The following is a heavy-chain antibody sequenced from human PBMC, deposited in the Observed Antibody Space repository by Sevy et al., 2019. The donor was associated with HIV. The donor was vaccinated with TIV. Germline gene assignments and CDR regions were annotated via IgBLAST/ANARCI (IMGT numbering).Heavy chain of an antibody. Sequence: SETLSLTCTVSGGSITSLYWNWIRQPPGKGLEWIANIYYNGHINYNPSLKSRVTLSLGTSKNQFSLRLSSVTAADTAMYYCAGENAWGRGYSWVQGTLVTVSS. CDR3: AGENAWGRGYS. CDR1: GGSITSLY. D-gene: IGHD1-26*01. V-gene: IGHV4-59*08. CDR2: IYYNGHI. J-gene: IGHJ4*02.